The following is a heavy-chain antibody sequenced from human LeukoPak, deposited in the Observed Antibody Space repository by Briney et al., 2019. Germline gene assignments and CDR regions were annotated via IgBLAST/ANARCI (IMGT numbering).Heavy chain of an antibody. CDR3: ANREVYCSGGSCPFDY. CDR1: GGSNSSHY. Sequence: PSETLSLTCTVSGGSNSSHYWSWIRQPPGKGLEWIGYIYYSGSTNYNPSLKSRVTISVDTSKNQFSLKLSSVTAADTAVYYCANREVYCSGGSCPFDYWGQGTLVTVSS. D-gene: IGHD2-15*01. J-gene: IGHJ4*02. CDR2: IYYSGST. V-gene: IGHV4-59*11.